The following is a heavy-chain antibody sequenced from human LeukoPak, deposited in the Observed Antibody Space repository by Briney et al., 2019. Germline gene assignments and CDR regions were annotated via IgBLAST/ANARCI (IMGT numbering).Heavy chain of an antibody. V-gene: IGHV4-59*12. D-gene: IGHD2-15*01. Sequence: SETLSLTCTVSGGSISSYYWSWIRQPPGKGLEWIGYIYYSGSTNFNPSLKSRVTISVDTSKNQFSLKLSSVTAADTAVYYCARETGWDCSGGSCSVDYWGQGTLVTVSS. J-gene: IGHJ4*02. CDR1: GGSISSYY. CDR2: IYYSGST. CDR3: ARETGWDCSGGSCSVDY.